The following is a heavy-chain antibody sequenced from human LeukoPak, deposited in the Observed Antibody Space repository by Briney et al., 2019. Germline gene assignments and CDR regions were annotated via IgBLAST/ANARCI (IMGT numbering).Heavy chain of an antibody. CDR1: GGSFSGYY. V-gene: IGHV4-34*01. CDR2: INHSGST. D-gene: IGHD3-3*01. CDR3: AREWLFGYWFDP. J-gene: IGHJ5*02. Sequence: SETLSLTCAVYGGSFSGYYWSWIRQPPGKGLEWIGEINHSGSTYYNPSLKSRVTISVDTSKNQFSLKLSSVTAADTAVYYCAREWLFGYWFDPWGQGTLVTVSS.